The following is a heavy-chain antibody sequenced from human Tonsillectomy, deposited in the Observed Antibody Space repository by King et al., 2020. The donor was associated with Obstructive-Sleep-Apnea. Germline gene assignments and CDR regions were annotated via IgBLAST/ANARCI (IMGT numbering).Heavy chain of an antibody. V-gene: IGHV3-30*04. CDR1: GFTFSNYA. CDR2: ISYDGGNK. Sequence: VQLVESGGGVVQPGRSLRLSCAASGFTFSNYAMHWVRQAPGKGLECVVVISYDGGNKFYAESVYGRFNISRDNSKNTLWLQMESLRAEDTAVYYCARDRISGGYSVRGMDVWGQGTTVTVSS. J-gene: IGHJ6*02. CDR3: ARDRISGGYSVRGMDV. D-gene: IGHD1-26*01.